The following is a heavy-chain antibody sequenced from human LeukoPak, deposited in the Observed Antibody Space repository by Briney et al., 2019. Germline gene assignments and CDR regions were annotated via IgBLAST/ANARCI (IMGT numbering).Heavy chain of an antibody. V-gene: IGHV3-48*01. CDR2: ISSSGSTI. CDR3: ARDGGGRGTYSHYYYYMDV. CDR1: GFTFSSYS. Sequence: PGGSLRLSCAASGFTFSSYSMNWVRQAPGKGLEWVSYISSSGSTIYYADSVKGRFTISRDNAKNSLYLQMNSLRAGDTAVYYCARDGGGRGTYSHYYYYMDVWGKGTTVTVSS. J-gene: IGHJ6*03. D-gene: IGHD2-15*01.